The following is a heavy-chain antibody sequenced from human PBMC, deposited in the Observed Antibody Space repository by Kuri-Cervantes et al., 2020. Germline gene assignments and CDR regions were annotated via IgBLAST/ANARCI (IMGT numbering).Heavy chain of an antibody. D-gene: IGHD6-13*01. CDR3: ARGGRYSSNLDY. CDR2: IVVGSGNT. CDR1: GFTFTSSA. Sequence: SVKVSCKASGFTFTSSAVQWVRQARGQRLEWIGWIVVGSGNTNYAQKFQERVTVTRDMSTSTAYMELSSLRSEDTAVYYCARGGRYSSNLDYWGQGTLVTAPQ. J-gene: IGHJ4*02. V-gene: IGHV1-58*01.